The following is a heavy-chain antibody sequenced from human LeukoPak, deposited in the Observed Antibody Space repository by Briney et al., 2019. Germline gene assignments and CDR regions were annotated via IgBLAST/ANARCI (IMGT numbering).Heavy chain of an antibody. CDR2: VSGSGGST. V-gene: IGHV3-23*01. CDR1: GFTFSNAW. CDR3: AKGLVDYFDY. D-gene: IGHD2-8*02. Sequence: GGSLRLSCAASGFTFSNAWMSWVRQAPGKGLEWVSAVSGSGGSTYCADSVKGRFTISRDNSKNTLYLQMNSLRAEDTAVYYCAKGLVDYFDYWGQGTLVTVSS. J-gene: IGHJ4*02.